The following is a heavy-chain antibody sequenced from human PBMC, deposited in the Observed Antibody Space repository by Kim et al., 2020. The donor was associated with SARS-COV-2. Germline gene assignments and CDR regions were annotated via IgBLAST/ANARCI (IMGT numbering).Heavy chain of an antibody. CDR3: ARDLSLGRPGGFDY. Sequence: GGSLRLSCAASEFTFSRYSMNWVRQAPGKGLEWVSTISRISDYIYYAESVEGRFTISRDNAKNSVYLQMNSLRVDDTAMYYCARDLSLGRPGGFDYWGQG. J-gene: IGHJ4*02. CDR1: EFTFSRYS. V-gene: IGHV3-21*01. D-gene: IGHD3-10*01. CDR2: ISRISDYI.